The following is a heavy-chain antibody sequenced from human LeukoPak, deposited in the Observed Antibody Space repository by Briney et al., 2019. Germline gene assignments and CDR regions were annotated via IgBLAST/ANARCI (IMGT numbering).Heavy chain of an antibody. Sequence: GASVKVSCKASGYTFTTYDINWVRQATEQGPEWMGWMNPNSGNTGYAQKFQGRVTMTRNTSISTAYMELSSLRSGDTAVYYCARSRVYYYYYMDVWGKGTTVTVSS. CDR1: GYTFTTYD. CDR2: MNPNSGNT. D-gene: IGHD3-10*01. CDR3: ARSRVYYYYYMDV. J-gene: IGHJ6*03. V-gene: IGHV1-8*01.